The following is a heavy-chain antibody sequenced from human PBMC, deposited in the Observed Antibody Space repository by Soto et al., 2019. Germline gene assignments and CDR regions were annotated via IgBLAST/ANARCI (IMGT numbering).Heavy chain of an antibody. CDR2: INPNSGGT. J-gene: IGHJ4*02. Sequence: QVQLVQSGAEVKKPGASVQVSCKASGYTFTGYYMHWVRQAPGQGLEWMGWINPNSGGTNYAQKFQGWVTMTRDTSISTAYMELSRLRSDDTAVYYCARDLTYYGSGSDYWGQGTLVTVSS. CDR1: GYTFTGYY. D-gene: IGHD3-10*01. V-gene: IGHV1-2*04. CDR3: ARDLTYYGSGSDY.